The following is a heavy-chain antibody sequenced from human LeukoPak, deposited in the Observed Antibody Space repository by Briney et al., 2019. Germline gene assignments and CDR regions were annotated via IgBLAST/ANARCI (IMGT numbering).Heavy chain of an antibody. CDR2: ISGSGGST. V-gene: IGHV3-23*01. CDR1: GFTFRSYA. J-gene: IGHJ4*02. CDR3: AKQSWGLYYDSPIKTYFDY. Sequence: PGGSLRLSCAASGFTFRSYAMSWVRQAPGKGLEWVSAISGSGGSTYYADSVKGRFTISRDNSKNTLYLQMNSLRAEDTAVYYCAKQSWGLYYDSPIKTYFDYWGQGTLVTVSS. D-gene: IGHD3-22*01.